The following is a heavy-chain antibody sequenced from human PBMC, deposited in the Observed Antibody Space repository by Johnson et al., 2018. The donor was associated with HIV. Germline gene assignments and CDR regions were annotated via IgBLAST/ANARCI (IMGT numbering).Heavy chain of an antibody. J-gene: IGHJ3*02. CDR1: GFTFDDYA. Sequence: VQLVESGGGLVKPGGSLRLSCAVSGFTFDDYAMHWVRQAPGKGLEWVSGISWNSGSIGYADSVKGRFTISRDNAKNSLYLQMHSLRVEDTAIYYCARAQLLADDAFNNWGQGTMVTVSS. CDR3: ARAQLLADDAFNN. CDR2: ISWNSGSI. V-gene: IGHV3-9*01. D-gene: IGHD6-6*01.